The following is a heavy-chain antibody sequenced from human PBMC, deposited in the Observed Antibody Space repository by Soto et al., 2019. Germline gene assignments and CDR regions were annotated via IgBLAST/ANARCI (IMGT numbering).Heavy chain of an antibody. D-gene: IGHD2-2*01. J-gene: IGHJ4*02. CDR2: IYYSGST. CDR1: GGSISSSSYY. Sequence: PSETLSLTCTVSGGSISSSSYYWGWIRQPPGKGLEWIGSIYYSGSTYYNPSLKSRVTISRDNAKNSLYLQMNSLRAEDTAVYYCARDSRQLLYYWGQGTLVTVSS. CDR3: ARDSRQLLYY. V-gene: IGHV4-39*02.